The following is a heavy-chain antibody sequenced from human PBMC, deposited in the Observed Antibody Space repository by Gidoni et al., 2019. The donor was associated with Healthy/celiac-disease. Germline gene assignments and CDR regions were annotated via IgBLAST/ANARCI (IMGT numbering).Heavy chain of an antibody. CDR3: ARRGYSGYDPIDY. V-gene: IGHV4-38-2*01. D-gene: IGHD5-12*01. CDR2: IYHSGST. J-gene: IGHJ4*02. Sequence: QVQLQESGPGLMKPSETLSLTCAVSGYSISSGYYWGWIRQPPGKGLEWIGSIYHSGSTYYNPSLKSRVTISVDTSKNQFPLKLSSVTAADTAVYYCARRGYSGYDPIDYWGQGTLVTVSS. CDR1: GYSISSGYY.